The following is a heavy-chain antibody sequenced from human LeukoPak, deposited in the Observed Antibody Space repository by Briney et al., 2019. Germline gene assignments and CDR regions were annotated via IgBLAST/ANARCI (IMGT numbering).Heavy chain of an antibody. Sequence: GGSLRLSCAASGFTFSTYWMTWGRQAPGRGLEWVASIKQDGSERYYADSVKGRFTISRDNSKNTLYLQMNSLRAEDTAVYYCARDAAAGIDYWGQGTLVTVSS. D-gene: IGHD6-13*01. J-gene: IGHJ4*02. CDR2: IKQDGSER. CDR3: ARDAAAGIDY. V-gene: IGHV3-7*03. CDR1: GFTFSTYW.